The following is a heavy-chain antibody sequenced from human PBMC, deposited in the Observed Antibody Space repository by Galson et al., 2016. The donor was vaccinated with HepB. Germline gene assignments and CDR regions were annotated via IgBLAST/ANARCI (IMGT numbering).Heavy chain of an antibody. CDR1: GYIFTDYA. CDR3: ARDLVGITMILVAIDY. CDR2: INAGNGYT. Sequence: SVKVSCKASGYIFTDYAIQWLRQAPGQRLEWMGWINAGNGYTKYSQTFQGRITITRDTSASTAYMELSSLRSEDSAVYYCARDLVGITMILVAIDYWGQGTLVTVSS. V-gene: IGHV1-3*01. D-gene: IGHD3-22*01. J-gene: IGHJ4*02.